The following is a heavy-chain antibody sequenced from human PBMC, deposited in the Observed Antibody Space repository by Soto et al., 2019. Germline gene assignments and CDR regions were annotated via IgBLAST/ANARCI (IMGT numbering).Heavy chain of an antibody. CDR1: GVTFSSNG. J-gene: IGHJ4*02. V-gene: IGHV3-23*01. Sequence: PGGTRRLSWTASGVTFSSNGISWVRQPPGKGLEWVSAISGSGGSTYYADSVKGRFTTSRDNSKRTLYLQMNSLRAEDTAVYYRATDHVDSSGWSSDYWGPGTLVIFFS. CDR3: ATDHVDSSGWSSDY. CDR2: ISGSGGST. D-gene: IGHD6-19*01.